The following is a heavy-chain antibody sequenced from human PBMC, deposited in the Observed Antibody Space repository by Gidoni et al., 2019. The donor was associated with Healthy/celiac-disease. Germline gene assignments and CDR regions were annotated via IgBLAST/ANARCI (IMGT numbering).Heavy chain of an antibody. V-gene: IGHV4-34*01. CDR1: GGSFSGYY. D-gene: IGHD2-2*01. Sequence: QVQLQQWGAGLLKPSETLSLTCAVYGGSFSGYYWSWIRQPPGKGLEWIGEINHSGSTNYNPSLKSRVTISVDTSKNQFSLKLSSVTAADTAVYYCARGTVPAKPYNWFDPWGQGTLVTVSS. J-gene: IGHJ5*02. CDR2: INHSGST. CDR3: ARGTVPAKPYNWFDP.